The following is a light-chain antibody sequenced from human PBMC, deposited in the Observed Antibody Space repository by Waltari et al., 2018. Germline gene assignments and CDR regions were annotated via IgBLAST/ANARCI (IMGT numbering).Light chain of an antibody. V-gene: IGLV1-44*01. CDR1: SSNTGGND. J-gene: IGLJ3*02. Sequence: QSVVIQSPSASGTPGQRVTISCSGSSSNTGGNDVYWYQQFQGTAPKLLIYTNNQRPSGVPDRFSGSNSGTSASLVISGLQSEDEADCYCATWEDSLNGWVFGGGTKLTVL. CDR2: TNN. CDR3: ATWEDSLNGWV.